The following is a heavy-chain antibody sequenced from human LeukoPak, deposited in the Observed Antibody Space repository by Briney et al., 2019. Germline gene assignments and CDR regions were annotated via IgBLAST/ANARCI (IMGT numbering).Heavy chain of an antibody. Sequence: PGGSLRLSCAASGFTFSDYYMSWIRQAPGKGLEWVSYISSSSSVIKYADSVKGRFTISRDNAKNSLYLQMNSLRAEDTAVYYCARTGWYSYYGMDVWGQGTTVTVSS. V-gene: IGHV3-11*01. CDR1: GFTFSDYY. CDR2: ISSSSSVI. CDR3: ARTGWYSYYGMDV. D-gene: IGHD6-19*01. J-gene: IGHJ6*02.